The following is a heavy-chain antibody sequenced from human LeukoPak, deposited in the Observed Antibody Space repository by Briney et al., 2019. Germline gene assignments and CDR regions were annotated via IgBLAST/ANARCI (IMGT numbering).Heavy chain of an antibody. CDR1: GGSISSGGYS. D-gene: IGHD3-22*01. CDR2: IYHSGST. V-gene: IGHV4-30-2*01. J-gene: IGHJ5*02. Sequence: SQTLSLTCAVSGGSISSGGYSWSWIRQPPGKGLEWIGYIYHSGSTYYNPSLKSRVTKSVDRSKNQFSLKLSSVTAADTAVYYCARAGYYYDSSGYYYGWFDPWGQGTLVTVSS. CDR3: ARAGYYYDSSGYYYGWFDP.